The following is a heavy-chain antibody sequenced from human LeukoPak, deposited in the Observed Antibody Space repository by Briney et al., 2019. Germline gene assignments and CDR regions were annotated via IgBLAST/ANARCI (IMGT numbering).Heavy chain of an antibody. CDR3: ARDPGSGFDY. CDR1: GFTFGDYA. D-gene: IGHD3-10*01. J-gene: IGHJ4*02. V-gene: IGHV3-49*04. Sequence: GGSLRLSCTASGFTFGDYAMSWVRQAPGKGLEWVGFIRSKAYGGTTEYAASVKGRFTISRDDSKSIAYLQMNSLRAEDTAVYYCARDPGSGFDYWGQGTLVTVSS. CDR2: IRSKAYGGTT.